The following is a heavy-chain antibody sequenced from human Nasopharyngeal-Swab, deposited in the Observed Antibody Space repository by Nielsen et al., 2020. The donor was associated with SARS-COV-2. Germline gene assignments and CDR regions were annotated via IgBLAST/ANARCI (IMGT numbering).Heavy chain of an antibody. CDR3: ARARGSSGYYYDYYYYMDV. V-gene: IGHV3-30-3*01. CDR1: GFTFSSYA. Sequence: GGSLRLSWAASGFTFSSYAMHWVRQAPGKGLEWVAVISYDGSNKYYADSVKGRFTISRDNSKNTLYLQMNSLRAEDTAVYYCARARGSSGYYYDYYYYMDVWGKGTTVTVSS. CDR2: ISYDGSNK. J-gene: IGHJ6*03. D-gene: IGHD3-22*01.